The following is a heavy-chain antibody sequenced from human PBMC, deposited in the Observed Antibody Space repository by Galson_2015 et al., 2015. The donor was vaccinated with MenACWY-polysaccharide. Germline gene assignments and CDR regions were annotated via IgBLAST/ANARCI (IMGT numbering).Heavy chain of an antibody. Sequence: SLRLSCAASGLTFSSYAMSWVRQAPGKGLEWVSAIRGSGAGTYYAESVKGRFTISRDNSKNTLYLQMNSLRAEDTAVYYCAKDPDTSGWYPPIDYWGQGTLVTVSS. CDR2: IRGSGAGT. V-gene: IGHV3-23*01. CDR3: AKDPDTSGWYPPIDY. D-gene: IGHD6-19*01. CDR1: GLTFSSYA. J-gene: IGHJ4*02.